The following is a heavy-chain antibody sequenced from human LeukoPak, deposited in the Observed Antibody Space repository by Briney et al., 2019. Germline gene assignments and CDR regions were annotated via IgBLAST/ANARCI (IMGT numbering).Heavy chain of an antibody. CDR2: IWYDGRNK. V-gene: IGHV3-33*01. Sequence: PGRSLRLSCAASGFSFSSYGMHWVRQAPGKGLDWVAVIWYDGRNKFYADSLKGRFTISRDNSKNTLYLQMNSLRAEDTAVYYCARVNRGDAFDIWGQGTLVTVSS. J-gene: IGHJ3*02. D-gene: IGHD3-16*02. CDR1: GFSFSSYG. CDR3: ARVNRGDAFDI.